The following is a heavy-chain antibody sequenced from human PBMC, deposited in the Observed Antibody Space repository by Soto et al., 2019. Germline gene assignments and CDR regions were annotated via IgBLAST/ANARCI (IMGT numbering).Heavy chain of an antibody. V-gene: IGHV3-21*01. CDR3: ARDYCSGGSCYSSPDAFDI. CDR2: ISSSSSYI. Sequence: GGSLRLSCAASGFTFSSYSMNWVRQAPGKGLEWVSSISSSSSYIYYADSVKGRFTISRDNAKNSLYLQMNSLRAEDTAVYYCARDYCSGGSCYSSPDAFDIWGQGTMVTVSS. D-gene: IGHD2-15*01. J-gene: IGHJ3*02. CDR1: GFTFSSYS.